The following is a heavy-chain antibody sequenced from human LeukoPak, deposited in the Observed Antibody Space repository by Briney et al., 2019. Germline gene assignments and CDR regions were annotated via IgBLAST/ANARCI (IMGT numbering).Heavy chain of an antibody. CDR2: IKQDGSEK. V-gene: IGHV3-7*01. J-gene: IGHJ3*02. CDR3: ARDDDYYYDSSGPGDI. CDR1: GFTFSSYW. Sequence: GGSLRLSCAASGFTFSSYWMSWVRQAPGKGLEWVANIKQDGSEKYHVDSVKGRFTISRDNAKNSLYLQMNSLRAEDTAVYYCARDDDYYYDSSGPGDIWGQGTMVTVSS. D-gene: IGHD3-22*01.